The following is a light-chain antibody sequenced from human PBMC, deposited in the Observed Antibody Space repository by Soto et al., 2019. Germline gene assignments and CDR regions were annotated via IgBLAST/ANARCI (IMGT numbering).Light chain of an antibody. CDR2: EVN. V-gene: IGLV2-23*02. CDR3: CSYAGTSYV. Sequence: QSVLTQPASVAGSPGQSITISCAGTSSDVGNYDLVSWYQHHPGKVPKLMIYEVNKRPSGVSNRFSASKSGNTASLTISGLQAEDEADYYCCSYAGTSYVFGTGTKLTVL. CDR1: SSDVGNYDL. J-gene: IGLJ1*01.